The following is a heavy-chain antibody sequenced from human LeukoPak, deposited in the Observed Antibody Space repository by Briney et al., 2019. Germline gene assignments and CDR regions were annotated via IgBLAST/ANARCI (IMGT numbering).Heavy chain of an antibody. J-gene: IGHJ4*02. Sequence: PGGSLRLTCAASGFTFSNFGMHWVRQAPGKGLEWVAVISHDGSTKYYADSAKGRFTVSRDNSKNTLYLHMNSLRPDDTAVYYCAKGRETAVASDHFEDWGQGTLVSVSS. CDR1: GFTFSNFG. CDR3: AKGRETAVASDHFED. D-gene: IGHD5-18*01. CDR2: ISHDGSTK. V-gene: IGHV3-30*18.